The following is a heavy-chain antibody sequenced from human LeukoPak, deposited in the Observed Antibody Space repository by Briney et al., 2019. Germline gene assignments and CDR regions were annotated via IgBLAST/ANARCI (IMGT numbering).Heavy chain of an antibody. CDR3: ARQGVDCSGGSCYWLEY. V-gene: IGHV4-39*01. J-gene: IGHJ4*02. D-gene: IGHD2-15*01. CDR1: GGSISSYY. CDR2: IYYSGST. Sequence: SETLSLTCTVSGGSISSYYWGWIRQPPGKGLEWIGSIYYSGSTYYNPSLKSRVTISVDTSKNQFSLKLSSVTAADTAVYYCARQGVDCSGGSCYWLEYWGQGTLVTVSS.